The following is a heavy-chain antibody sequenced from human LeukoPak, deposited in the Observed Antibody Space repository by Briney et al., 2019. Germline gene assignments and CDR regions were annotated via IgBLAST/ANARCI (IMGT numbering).Heavy chain of an antibody. Sequence: GGSLRLSCTASGFTFSDYAMSWVRLAPGKGLEWVGFIRSKAYGGTTEYAASVKGRFTISRDDSKSIVYLQMNSLKTEDTAVYYCTRAQGLLWFGESQGYWGQGTLVTVSS. V-gene: IGHV3-49*04. CDR1: GFTFSDYA. CDR2: IRSKAYGGTT. J-gene: IGHJ4*02. D-gene: IGHD3-10*01. CDR3: TRAQGLLWFGESQGY.